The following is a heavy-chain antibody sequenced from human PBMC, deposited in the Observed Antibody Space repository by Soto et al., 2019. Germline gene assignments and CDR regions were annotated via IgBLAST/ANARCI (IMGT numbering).Heavy chain of an antibody. CDR1: GGSISGGGFS. CDR3: ARLQFGEGFDY. J-gene: IGHJ4*02. Sequence: TLSLTCAVSGGSISGGGFSWSWIPQPPGKGLEWIGYILHTGGTQYNPSLQSRVSMSVDKSKNQFSLHLTSVTAADTAVYYCARLQFGEGFDYWGQGALVTVSS. V-gene: IGHV4-30-2*01. D-gene: IGHD3-10*01. CDR2: ILHTGGT.